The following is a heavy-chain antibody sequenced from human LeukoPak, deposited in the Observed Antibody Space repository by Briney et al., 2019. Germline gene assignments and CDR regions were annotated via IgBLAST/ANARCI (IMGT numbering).Heavy chain of an antibody. Sequence: GESLKISCKGSGYNFKNYWIAWVRQMPGKGLEWMGIIYPGDSDTRYSPSFQGQVTFSADKSISTAYLQWSSLKASDTAIYYCAKTYYYGSGSPPGYVDYWGQGTLVTVSS. V-gene: IGHV5-51*01. D-gene: IGHD3-10*01. CDR1: GYNFKNYW. CDR2: IYPGDSDT. J-gene: IGHJ4*02. CDR3: AKTYYYGSGSPPGYVDY.